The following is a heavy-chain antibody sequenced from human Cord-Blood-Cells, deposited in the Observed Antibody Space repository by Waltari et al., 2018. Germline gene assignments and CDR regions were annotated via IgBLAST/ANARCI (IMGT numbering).Heavy chain of an antibody. Sequence: QVQLVQSGAEVKKPGASVKVYCKASGYTFTSYDINWGRQATGQGLEWMGWMNPNSGNTGYAQKFQGRVTITRNTSISTAYMELSSLRSEDTAVYYCARPAYSSSSDWFDPWGQGTLVTVSS. V-gene: IGHV1-8*03. D-gene: IGHD6-6*01. J-gene: IGHJ5*02. CDR2: MNPNSGNT. CDR3: ARPAYSSSSDWFDP. CDR1: GYTFTSYD.